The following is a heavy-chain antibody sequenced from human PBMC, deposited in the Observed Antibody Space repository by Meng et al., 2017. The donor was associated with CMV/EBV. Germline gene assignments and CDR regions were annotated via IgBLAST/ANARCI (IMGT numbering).Heavy chain of an antibody. J-gene: IGHJ6*02. CDR1: GGSFSGYY. CDR2: INRRGST. CDR3: ARGTGRSITIFGVVTHYYYGMDV. D-gene: IGHD3-3*01. Sequence: SETLSPTCAVHGGSFSGYYWSWARQLPGKGLEWFGAINRRGSTNYTPSLKSRVTISADTSTNQFSLKLSSVTAADTAVYYCARGTGRSITIFGVVTHYYYGMDVWGQGTTVTVSS. V-gene: IGHV4-34*01.